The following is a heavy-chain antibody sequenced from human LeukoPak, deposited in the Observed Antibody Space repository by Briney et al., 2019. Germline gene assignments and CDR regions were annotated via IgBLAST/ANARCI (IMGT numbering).Heavy chain of an antibody. J-gene: IGHJ4*02. Sequence: GGSLRLSCAASGFIVSSNYMSWVRQAPGKGLEWLSVISNDGRTYYADSVKGRFTISRDNAKNSLFLQMNSLRAEDTAVYYCARGPLIAAAGTWWGQGTLVTVSS. V-gene: IGHV3-53*01. CDR1: GFIVSSNY. CDR2: ISNDGRT. CDR3: ARGPLIAAAGTW. D-gene: IGHD6-13*01.